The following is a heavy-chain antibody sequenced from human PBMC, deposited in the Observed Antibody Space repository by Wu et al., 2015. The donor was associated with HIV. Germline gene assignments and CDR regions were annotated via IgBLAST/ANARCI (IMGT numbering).Heavy chain of an antibody. CDR1: GYTLTDYY. D-gene: IGHD5-12*01. V-gene: IGHV1-2*02. Sequence: QVQLVQSGAEVKKPGASVKVSCKASGYTLTDYYIHWVRQAPGQGLEWMGWINPNSGGTNYAQKFQGRVTMTRGTSISTAYMELSRLRSDDTAVYYCAREPRYSAYDWQAGGMGWFDPWGQGILVTVSS. CDR2: INPNSGGT. CDR3: AREPRYSAYDWQAGGMGWFDP. J-gene: IGHJ5*02.